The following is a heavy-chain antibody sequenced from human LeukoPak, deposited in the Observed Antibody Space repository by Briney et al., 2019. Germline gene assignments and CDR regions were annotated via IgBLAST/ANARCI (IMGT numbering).Heavy chain of an antibody. CDR2: INHSGST. D-gene: IGHD6-25*01. V-gene: IGHV4-4*02. CDR1: GGSISSSNW. CDR3: ARAANWFDP. J-gene: IGHJ5*02. Sequence: SGTLSLTCAVSGGSISSSNWWSWVRQPPGKGLEWIGEINHSGSTNYNPSLKSRVTISVDTSKNQFSLKLTSVTAADTAVYYCARAANWFDPWGQGTLVTVSS.